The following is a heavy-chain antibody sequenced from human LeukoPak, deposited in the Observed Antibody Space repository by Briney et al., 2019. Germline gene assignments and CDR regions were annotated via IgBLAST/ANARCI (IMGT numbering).Heavy chain of an antibody. J-gene: IGHJ4*02. CDR3: ARSYSAVAFDY. CDR2: INPNSGGT. D-gene: IGHD6-19*01. Sequence: ASVKVSCKAAGYTFTGYYMHWVRQAPGQGLEWMGRINPNSGGTNYAQKFQGRVTMTRDTSTSTVYMELSSLRSEDTAVYYCARSYSAVAFDYWGQGTLVTVSS. V-gene: IGHV1-2*06. CDR1: GYTFTGYY.